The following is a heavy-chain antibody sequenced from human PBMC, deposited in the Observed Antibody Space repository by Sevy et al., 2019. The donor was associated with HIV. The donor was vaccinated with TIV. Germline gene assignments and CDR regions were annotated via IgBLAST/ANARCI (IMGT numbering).Heavy chain of an antibody. J-gene: IGHJ5*02. V-gene: IGHV4-39*01. CDR1: GGTISSSSYY. D-gene: IGHD3-22*01. CDR2: IFYSGST. CDR3: ARHAHITMIVT. Sequence: SETLSLTCTVSGGTISSSSYYWGRIRQPPGKGQEWIGSIFYSGSTYYNPSLKSRVTISVDTSKNQFSLKLNSVTAADTAVYYCARHAHITMIVTWGQGTLVTVSS.